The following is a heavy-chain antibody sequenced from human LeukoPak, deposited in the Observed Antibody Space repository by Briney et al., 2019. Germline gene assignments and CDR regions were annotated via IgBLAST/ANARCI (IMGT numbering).Heavy chain of an antibody. Sequence: PGRSLRLSCAASGFTFSSYAMHWVRQAPGKGLEWVSSISSSSSYIYYADSVKGRFTISRDNAKNSLYLQMNSLRAEDTAVYYCARDYGYSYGYTDYWGQGTLVTVSS. D-gene: IGHD5-18*01. J-gene: IGHJ4*02. CDR1: GFTFSSYA. CDR3: ARDYGYSYGYTDY. CDR2: ISSSSSYI. V-gene: IGHV3-21*01.